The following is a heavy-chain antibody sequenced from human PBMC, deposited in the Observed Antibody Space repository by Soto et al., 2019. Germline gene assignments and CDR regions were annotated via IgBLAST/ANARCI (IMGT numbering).Heavy chain of an antibody. V-gene: IGHV3-20*01. D-gene: IGHD2-2*01. J-gene: IGHJ4*02. CDR2: INWNGGST. CDR3: ARDLYCSSTSCLGYDY. Sequence: GGSLRLSCAASGFTFDDYGMSWVRQAPGKGLEWVSGINWNGGSTGYADSVKGRFTISRDNAKNSLYLQMNSLRAEDTALYHCARDLYCSSTSCLGYDYWGQGTLVTVSS. CDR1: GFTFDDYG.